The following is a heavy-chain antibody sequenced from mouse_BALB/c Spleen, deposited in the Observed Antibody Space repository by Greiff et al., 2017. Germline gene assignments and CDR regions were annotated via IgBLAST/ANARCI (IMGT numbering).Heavy chain of an antibody. J-gene: IGHJ3*01. D-gene: IGHD2-2*01. CDR2: ISDGGSYT. V-gene: IGHV5-4*02. CDR3: ARDDGNDERAWFAY. CDR1: GFTFSDYY. Sequence: EVMLVESGGGLVKPGGSLKLSCAASGFTFSDYYMYWVRQTPEKRLEWVATISDGGSYTYYPDSVKGRFTISRDNAKNNLYLQMSSLKSEDTAMYYCARDDGNDERAWFAYWGQGTLVTVSA.